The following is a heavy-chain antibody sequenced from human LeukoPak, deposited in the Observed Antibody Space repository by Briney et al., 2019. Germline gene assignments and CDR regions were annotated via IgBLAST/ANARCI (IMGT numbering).Heavy chain of an antibody. CDR2: ISGSGGST. D-gene: IGHD3-3*01. V-gene: IGHV3-23*01. J-gene: IGHJ4*02. CDR1: GFTFSSYA. CDR3: ASSVYDFRSPLSGKPYYFDY. Sequence: GSLRLSCAASGFTFSSYAMSWVRQAPGTGLECLSAISGSGGSTYYAASVKGRFTISRDNSKNTIYLQMNGLTAEDTAVYYCASSVYDFRSPLSGKPYYFDYWGQGTLVTVSS.